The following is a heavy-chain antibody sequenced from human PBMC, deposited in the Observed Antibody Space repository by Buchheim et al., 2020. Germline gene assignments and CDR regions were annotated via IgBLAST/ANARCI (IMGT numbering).Heavy chain of an antibody. CDR2: ISSDGSSI. V-gene: IGHV3-74*01. CDR1: QFTFNTYW. CDR3: ARVQLLADDIFDI. Sequence: EVQLVESGGGLVQPGGSLRLSCAASQFTFNTYWMHWVRQVPGKGLVWVSRISSDGSSISYADSVKGRFTISRDNAKHTLYLQMDGLRAEDTAIYYCARVQLLADDIFDIWGQGT. J-gene: IGHJ3*02. D-gene: IGHD2-2*01.